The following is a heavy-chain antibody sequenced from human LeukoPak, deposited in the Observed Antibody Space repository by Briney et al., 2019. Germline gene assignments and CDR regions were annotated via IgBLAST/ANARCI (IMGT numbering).Heavy chain of an antibody. CDR2: IKQDGREK. CDR1: GFTFRNYW. J-gene: IGHJ5*02. Sequence: GSLRLSCAASGFTFRNYWMSWVRQAPGKGLEWVANIKQDGREKWYVDSVKGRFTISRDNAKNSLYLQMSRLRAEDTAVYYCARDGYNEGGSGWFDPWGQGTLVTVSS. CDR3: ARDGYNEGGSGWFDP. V-gene: IGHV3-7*01. D-gene: IGHD1-14*01.